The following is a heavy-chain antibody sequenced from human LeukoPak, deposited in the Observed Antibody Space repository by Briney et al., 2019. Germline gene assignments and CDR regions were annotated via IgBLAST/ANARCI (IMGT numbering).Heavy chain of an antibody. CDR3: ARGATTDY. J-gene: IGHJ4*02. CDR2: ISSYSGST. CDR1: GYTFTDIV. V-gene: IGHV1-18*01. Sequence: ASVKVSCKTSGYTFTDIVTWVRQAPGQGLEWVGWISSYSGSTEYALKLQGRVTMTTETSTNTAYMELRSLRSDDTAVYYCARGATTDYWGQGTLVTVSS. D-gene: IGHD1-26*01.